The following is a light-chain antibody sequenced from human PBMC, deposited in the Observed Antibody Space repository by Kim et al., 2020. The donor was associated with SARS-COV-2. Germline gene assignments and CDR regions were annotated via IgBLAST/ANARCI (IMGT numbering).Light chain of an antibody. J-gene: IGLJ2*01. Sequence: GQSVTISCIGTSSDVGGYNYVSWYQQHPSKAPKLIIYEVTKRPSGVPDRFSGSKSGSTASLTVSGLQAEDEADYYCSSYAGSNNVIFGGGTQLTVL. CDR3: SSYAGSNNVI. CDR2: EVT. V-gene: IGLV2-8*01. CDR1: SSDVGGYNY.